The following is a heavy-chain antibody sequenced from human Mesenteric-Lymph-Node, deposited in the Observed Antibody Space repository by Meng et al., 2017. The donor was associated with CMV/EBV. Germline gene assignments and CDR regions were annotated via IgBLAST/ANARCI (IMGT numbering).Heavy chain of an antibody. CDR1: GGSLSGYY. J-gene: IGHJ4*02. D-gene: IGHD3-22*01. Sequence: SETLSLTCTVSGGSLSGYYWHWIRQPPGRGLEWIGYVSYSGSTNYNPSLKSRVTISGDTSKNQFSLQLTSVTAADTAVYYCARYSPPLYYYDSSGSQGVDYWGQGTLVTVSS. CDR2: VSYSGST. CDR3: ARYSPPLYYYDSSGSQGVDY. V-gene: IGHV4-59*01.